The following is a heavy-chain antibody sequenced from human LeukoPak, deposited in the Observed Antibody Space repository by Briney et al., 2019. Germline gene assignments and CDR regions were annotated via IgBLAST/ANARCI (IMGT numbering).Heavy chain of an antibody. Sequence: VASVKVSCKASGYTFTSYAMHWVRQAPGQRLEWMGWINAGNGNTNYAQKLQGRVTMTTDTSTSTAYMELRSLRSDDTAVYYCAAGGVLEWLSNWGQGTLVTVSS. V-gene: IGHV1-3*01. CDR3: AAGGVLEWLSN. CDR1: GYTFTSYA. D-gene: IGHD3-3*01. CDR2: INAGNGNT. J-gene: IGHJ4*02.